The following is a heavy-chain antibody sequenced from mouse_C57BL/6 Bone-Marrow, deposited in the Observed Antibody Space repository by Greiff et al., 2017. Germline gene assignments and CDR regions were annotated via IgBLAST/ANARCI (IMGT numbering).Heavy chain of an antibody. CDR1: GFNIKDDY. D-gene: IGHD3-3*01. J-gene: IGHJ2*01. Sequence: QQSGAELVRPGASVKLSCTASGFNIKDDYMHWVKQRPEQGLEWIGWIDPENGDTEYASKFQGKATITADTSSNTAYLQLSSLTSEDTAVYYCTTEGFFDYWGQGTTLTVSS. CDR3: TTEGFFDY. V-gene: IGHV14-4*01. CDR2: IDPENGDT.